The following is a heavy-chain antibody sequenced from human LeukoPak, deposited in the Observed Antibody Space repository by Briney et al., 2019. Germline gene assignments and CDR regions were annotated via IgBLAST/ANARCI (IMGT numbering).Heavy chain of an antibody. CDR3: ASHMPSYYYYGMDV. CDR1: GFTFSSYG. J-gene: IGHJ6*02. CDR2: IWYDGSNK. V-gene: IGHV3-33*01. Sequence: PGRSLRLSCAASGFTFSSYGMHWVRQAPGKGLEWVAVIWYDGSNKYYADSVKGRFTISRDNSKNTLYLQMNSLRAEDTAVYYCASHMPSYYYYGMDVWGQGTTVTVSS. D-gene: IGHD2-2*01.